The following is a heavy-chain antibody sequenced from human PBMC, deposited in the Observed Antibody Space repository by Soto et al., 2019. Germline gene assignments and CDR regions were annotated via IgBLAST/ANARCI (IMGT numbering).Heavy chain of an antibody. Sequence: GGSLRLSCAASGFTFSSYAMIWVRQAPGKGLEWVSAISGSGGSTYYADSVKGRFTISRDNSKNTLYLQMNSLRAEDTAVYYCAKVGGIFGVVSWFDPWGQGTLVTVSS. CDR2: ISGSGGST. CDR1: GFTFSSYA. CDR3: AKVGGIFGVVSWFDP. D-gene: IGHD3-3*01. V-gene: IGHV3-23*01. J-gene: IGHJ5*02.